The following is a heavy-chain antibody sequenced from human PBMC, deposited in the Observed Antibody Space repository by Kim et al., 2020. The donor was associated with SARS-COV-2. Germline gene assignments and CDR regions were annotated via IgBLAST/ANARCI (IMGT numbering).Heavy chain of an antibody. CDR2: IRCKAYGGST. J-gene: IGHJ4*02. D-gene: IGHD6-19*01. V-gene: IGHV3-49*04. CDR1: GFTFGDYA. Sequence: GGSLRLSCTASGFTFGDYAMRWVRQAPGKGLEWVGFIRCKAYGGSTEYAASVKGSFTISIDDSKSIAHLQMNSLKTGDTAVYYCTTGYSSGWDIDYWGQGTLVTVSS. CDR3: TTGYSSGWDIDY.